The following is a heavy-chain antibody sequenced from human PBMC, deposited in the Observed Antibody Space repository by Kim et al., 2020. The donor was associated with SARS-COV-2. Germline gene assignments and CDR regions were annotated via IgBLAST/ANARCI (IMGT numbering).Heavy chain of an antibody. Sequence: TPYADSVKGRFRISRDNSKNTLYLQMNSLRVEDTARYYCAKDLYDYSAMDVWGQGTPVTVSS. CDR3: AKDLYDYSAMDV. V-gene: IGHV3-23*01. CDR2: T. D-gene: IGHD4-4*01. J-gene: IGHJ6*02.